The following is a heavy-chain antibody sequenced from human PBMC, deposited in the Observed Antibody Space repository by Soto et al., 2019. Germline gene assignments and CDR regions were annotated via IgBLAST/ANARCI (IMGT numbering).Heavy chain of an antibody. CDR1: GGSVSSGSYY. Sequence: QVQLQESGPGLVKPSETLSLTCNVSGGSVSSGSYYWSWIRQPPGKGLEWIGYIYYSGSTNYNPSLKSRVTISVDTSKNQFSLKLSSVTAADTAVYYCARPLYSYGPMDVWGQGTTVTVSS. J-gene: IGHJ6*02. CDR3: ARPLYSYGPMDV. V-gene: IGHV4-61*01. D-gene: IGHD5-18*01. CDR2: IYYSGST.